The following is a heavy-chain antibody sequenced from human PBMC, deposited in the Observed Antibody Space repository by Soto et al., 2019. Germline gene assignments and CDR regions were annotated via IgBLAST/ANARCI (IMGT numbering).Heavy chain of an antibody. CDR2: IAADGSEE. J-gene: IGHJ6*02. CDR1: GFPFGAYA. Sequence: GGSLRRSCVDSGFPFGAYAMHWIRQAPGKVLEWVALIAADGSEEYSADSVKGRFTISRDNSKNTLFLQMTGLRTEDTAVYYCAKVGRSLLTPIPLRRAGFYGLDVWGQGTTVTVSS. V-gene: IGHV3-30*18. CDR3: AKVGRSLLTPIPLRRAGFYGLDV. D-gene: IGHD3-10*01.